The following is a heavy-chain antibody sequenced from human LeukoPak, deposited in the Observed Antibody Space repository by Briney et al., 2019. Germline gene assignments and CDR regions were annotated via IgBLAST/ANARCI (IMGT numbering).Heavy chain of an antibody. J-gene: IGHJ4*02. D-gene: IGHD3-22*01. CDR2: ISWDGGST. CDR1: GFTFDDYA. Sequence: GGSLRLSCAASGFTFDDYAMHWVRQAPGKGLEWVSLISWDGGSTYYADSVKGRFTISRDNSKNSLYLQMNSLRAEDTALYYCAKAHEGYSRYYFDYWGQGTLVTVSS. V-gene: IGHV3-43D*03. CDR3: AKAHEGYSRYYFDY.